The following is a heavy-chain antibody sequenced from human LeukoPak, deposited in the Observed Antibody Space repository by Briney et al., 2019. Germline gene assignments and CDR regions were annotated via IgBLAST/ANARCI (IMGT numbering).Heavy chain of an antibody. V-gene: IGHV4-59*08. J-gene: IGHJ4*02. CDR1: GCSISSYY. CDR2: IYYSGST. Sequence: ASETLSLTCTVSGCSISSYYWSWIRQPPGKGLEWIGYIYYSGSTNYNPSLKSRVTISVDTSKNQFSLKLSSVNAADTAVYYCASSIGVVTAIAYWGQGTLVTVSS. CDR3: ASSIGVVTAIAY. D-gene: IGHD2-21*02.